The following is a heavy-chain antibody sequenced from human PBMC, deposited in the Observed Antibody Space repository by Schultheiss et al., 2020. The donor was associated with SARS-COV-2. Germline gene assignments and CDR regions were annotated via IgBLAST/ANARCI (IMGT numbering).Heavy chain of an antibody. CDR1: GFTLRSYA. Sequence: GESLKISCADSGFTLRSYAMSWVRQAPGKGLEWVSVIYSGGSTYYADSVKGRFTISRDNSKNTLYLQMNSLRAEDTAVYYCARHSPRRGHYYYYYYMDVWGKGTTVTVSS. CDR3: ARHSPRRGHYYYYYYMDV. D-gene: IGHD2-21*01. CDR2: IYSGGST. J-gene: IGHJ6*03. V-gene: IGHV3-66*02.